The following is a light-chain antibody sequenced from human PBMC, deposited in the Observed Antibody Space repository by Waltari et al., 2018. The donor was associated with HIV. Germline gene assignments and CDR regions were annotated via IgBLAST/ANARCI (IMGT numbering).Light chain of an antibody. CDR1: GSDVGGYNY. CDR3: SSYTNRITWV. Sequence: QSALTQPAFVSGSRGGSITISCTGTGSDVGGYNYVSWYQQQPGKAPKPLIYAVSNRPSGVSNRFSGSKSGNTASLTVSGLQTEDEADYYCSSYTNRITWVFGGGTRLTVL. J-gene: IGLJ3*02. CDR2: AVS. V-gene: IGLV2-14*01.